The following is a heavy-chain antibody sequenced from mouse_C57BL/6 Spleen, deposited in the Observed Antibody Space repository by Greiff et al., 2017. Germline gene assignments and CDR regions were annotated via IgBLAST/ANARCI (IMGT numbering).Heavy chain of an antibody. D-gene: IGHD1-1*01. CDR2: INPNNGGT. J-gene: IGHJ2*01. V-gene: IGHV1-18*01. CDR3: ARRYYGSSYEYYFDY. Sequence: EVQLQQSGPELVKPGASVKIPCKASGYTFTDYNMDWVKQSHGKSLEWIGDINPNNGGTIYNQKFKGKATLTVDKSSSTAYMELRSLTSEDTAVYYCARRYYGSSYEYYFDYWGQGTTLTVSS. CDR1: GYTFTDYN.